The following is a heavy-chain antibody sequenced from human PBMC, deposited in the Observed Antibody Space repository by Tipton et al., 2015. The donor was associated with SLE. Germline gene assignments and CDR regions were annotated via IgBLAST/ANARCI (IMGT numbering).Heavy chain of an antibody. CDR1: GYTFTTYG. V-gene: IGHV1-18*01. D-gene: IGHD5-18*01. CDR3: ARVRVDTAMGVFDF. CDR2: ISTYNGNT. Sequence: QVQLVQSGAEVKKPGASVRVSCKASGYTFTTYGISWVRQAPGQGLEWMGWISTYNGNTNYAQKLQGRVTMTSDTSTSTAYMELRSLRSDDTAICYCARVRVDTAMGVFDFWGQGTLVTVSS. J-gene: IGHJ4*02.